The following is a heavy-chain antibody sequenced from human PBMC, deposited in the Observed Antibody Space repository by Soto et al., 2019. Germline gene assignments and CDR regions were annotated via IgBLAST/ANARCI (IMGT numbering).Heavy chain of an antibody. D-gene: IGHD1-26*01. V-gene: IGHV4-61*08. Sequence: SETLSLTCTVSGGSVNSDDYYWSWIRQPPGKGLEWIGYIYSSGRTNYNPSLMSRVTISLDTSRNQFSLKLSSVTAADTAVFFCAREYSNSPEAFDSWGQRTLVTVSS. CDR2: IYSSGRT. CDR1: GGSVNSDDYY. CDR3: AREYSNSPEAFDS. J-gene: IGHJ4*02.